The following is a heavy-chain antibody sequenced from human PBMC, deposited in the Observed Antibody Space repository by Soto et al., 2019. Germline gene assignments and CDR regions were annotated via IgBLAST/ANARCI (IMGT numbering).Heavy chain of an antibody. J-gene: IGHJ4*02. CDR2: ISGSGDTT. CDR3: VKDDGGYPSTAPH. D-gene: IGHD3-22*01. Sequence: EVRLVESGGSLVQPGGSLRLSCAASAISISNYPMSWVRQAPEKGMDWVSGISGSGDTTYYADSAKGRFTISKDISKNSLFLQLDCLRVEDSPLYFCVKDDGGYPSTAPHWGQGTLVSVSP. V-gene: IGHV3-23*04. CDR1: AISISNYP.